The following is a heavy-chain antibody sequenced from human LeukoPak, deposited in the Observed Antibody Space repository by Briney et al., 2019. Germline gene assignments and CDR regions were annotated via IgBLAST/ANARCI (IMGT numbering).Heavy chain of an antibody. V-gene: IGHV4-4*07. CDR1: GGSISSYY. Sequence: PSETLSLTCTVSGGSISSYYWSWIRQPAGKGLEWIGRIYTSGSTNYNPSLKSRVTMSVDTSKNQFSLKLSSVTAADTAVYYCARGLEGYCSSTSCYYPFDPWGQGTLVTVSS. J-gene: IGHJ5*02. D-gene: IGHD2-2*01. CDR3: ARGLEGYCSSTSCYYPFDP. CDR2: IYTSGST.